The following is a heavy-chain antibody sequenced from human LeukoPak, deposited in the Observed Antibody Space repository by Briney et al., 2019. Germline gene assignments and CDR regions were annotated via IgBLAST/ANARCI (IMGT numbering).Heavy chain of an antibody. CDR1: GYTFTSFY. V-gene: IGHV3-33*01. CDR3: ARAGYGDPHFDF. CDR2: IWYDGSNK. J-gene: IGHJ4*02. D-gene: IGHD4-17*01. Sequence: SCKASGYTFTSFYMHWVRQAPGKGLEWVAAIWYDGSNKYYGDSVKGRFAISRDNSKNTLYLQMNSLRAEDTAAYYCARAGYGDPHFDFWGQGTLVTVSS.